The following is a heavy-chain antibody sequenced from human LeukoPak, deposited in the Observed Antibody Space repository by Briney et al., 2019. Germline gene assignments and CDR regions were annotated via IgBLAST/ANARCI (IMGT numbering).Heavy chain of an antibody. CDR1: GFTFSSYG. D-gene: IGHD3-22*01. J-gene: IGHJ4*02. V-gene: IGHV3-30*18. Sequence: GGSLRLSCAASGFTFSSYGMHWVRQAPGKGLEWVAVISYDGSNKYYADSVKGRFTISRDNSKNTLYLQVNSLRAEDTAVYYCAKGFAYYYDSSGYQIDYWGQGTLVTVSS. CDR3: AKGFAYYYDSSGYQIDY. CDR2: ISYDGSNK.